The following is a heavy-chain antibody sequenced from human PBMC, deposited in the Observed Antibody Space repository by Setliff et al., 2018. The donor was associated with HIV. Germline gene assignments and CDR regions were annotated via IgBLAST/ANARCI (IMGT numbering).Heavy chain of an antibody. CDR1: GGSFSDYS. J-gene: IGHJ6*03. D-gene: IGHD6-19*01. Sequence: SETLSLTCAVYGGSFSDYSWTWIRRPPGKGLEWIGEIYHSGRTDHNLSLTSRVTMSIDSSKNQFSLRLSSVAVADTAVYYCARGRCSGGACSGRYSYLHIDVWAKGTTVTVSS. V-gene: IGHV4-34*01. CDR3: ARGRCSGGACSGRYSYLHIDV. CDR2: IYHSGRT.